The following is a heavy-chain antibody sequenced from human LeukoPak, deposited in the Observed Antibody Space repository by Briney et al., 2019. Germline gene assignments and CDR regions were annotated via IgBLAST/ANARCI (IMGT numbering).Heavy chain of an antibody. J-gene: IGHJ4*02. D-gene: IGHD5-18*01. CDR3: ASGGYTYDKYGIDY. CDR1: GFTFSSYG. V-gene: IGHV3-30*03. CDR2: ISYDGSNE. Sequence: PGRSLRLSCAASGFTFSSYGMHWVRQAPGKGLEWVAVISYDGSNEYYADSVKGRFTISRDNSKNTLYLQTNSLRAEDTAMYYCASGGYTYDKYGIDYWGRGTLVTVSS.